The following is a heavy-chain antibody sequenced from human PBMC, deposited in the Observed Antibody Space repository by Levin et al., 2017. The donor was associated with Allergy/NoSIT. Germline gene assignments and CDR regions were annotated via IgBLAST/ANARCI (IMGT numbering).Heavy chain of an antibody. D-gene: IGHD3-10*01. J-gene: IGHJ6*04. CDR2: IYHSGST. CDR3: ARDRGGMDV. CDR1: GYSISSGYY. Sequence: SETLSLTCAVSGYSISSGYYWGWIRQPPGKGLEWIGSIYHSGSTYYNPSLKSRVTISVDTSKNQFSLKLSSVTAADTAVYYCARDRGGMDVWGKGTTVTVSS. V-gene: IGHV4-38-2*02.